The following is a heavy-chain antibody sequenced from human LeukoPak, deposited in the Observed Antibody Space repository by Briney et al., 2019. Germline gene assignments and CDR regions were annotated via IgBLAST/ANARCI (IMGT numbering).Heavy chain of an antibody. CDR3: ARTLHGDYLPEYFDY. CDR1: GGSISSGGYS. D-gene: IGHD4-17*01. V-gene: IGHV4-30-2*01. J-gene: IGHJ4*02. CDR2: IYHSGST. Sequence: SETLSLTCAVSGGSISSGGYSWSWIRQPPGKGLEWIGYIYHSGSTYYNPSLKSRVTISVDRSKNQFSLKLSSVTAADTAVYYCARTLHGDYLPEYFDYWGQGTLVTAS.